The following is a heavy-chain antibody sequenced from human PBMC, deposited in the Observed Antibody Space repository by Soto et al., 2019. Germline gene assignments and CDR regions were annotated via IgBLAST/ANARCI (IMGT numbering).Heavy chain of an antibody. CDR3: ARENGYCTGGACYFYFDS. CDR2: IHHSGPT. J-gene: IGHJ4*02. Sequence: SATLSLTCSVSGGLINSGSHYWRWIRQPPGKGLEWIGYIHHSGPTNYNPSLKSRVTLSVDTSKNQFSLKLTSVTAADTAVYYCARENGYCTGGACYFYFDSWGQGTLVTSPQ. V-gene: IGHV4-61*01. CDR1: GGLINSGSHY. D-gene: IGHD2-8*02.